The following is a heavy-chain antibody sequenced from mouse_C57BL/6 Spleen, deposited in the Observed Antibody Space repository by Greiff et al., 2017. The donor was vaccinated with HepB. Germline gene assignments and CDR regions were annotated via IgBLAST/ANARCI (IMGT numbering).Heavy chain of an antibody. CDR2: ISGGGGNT. J-gene: IGHJ2*01. D-gene: IGHD1-1*01. CDR3: ARRKNYGNFDY. CDR1: GFTFSSYT. Sequence: EVKLMESGGGLVKPGGSLKLSCAASGFTFSSYTMSWVRQTPEKRLEWVATISGGGGNTYYPDSVKGRFTISRDNAKNTLYLQMSSLRSEDTAMYYCARRKNYGNFDYWGQGTTLTVSS. V-gene: IGHV5-9*04.